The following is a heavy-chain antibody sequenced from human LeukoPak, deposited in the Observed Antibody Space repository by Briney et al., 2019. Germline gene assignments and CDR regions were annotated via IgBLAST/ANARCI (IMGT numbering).Heavy chain of an antibody. CDR1: GGSISNYY. CDR3: ARKTKGEVLLWFGDYYYYGMDV. V-gene: IGHV4-4*07. J-gene: IGHJ6*02. Sequence: SETLSLTCTVSGGSISNYYWNCIRQPAGKGLEWIGRIYTSGSTNYNPSLKSRVTMSVDTSKNQFSLKLTSVTAADTAAYYCARKTKGEVLLWFGDYYYYGMDVWGQGTTVTVSS. CDR2: IYTSGST. D-gene: IGHD3-10*01.